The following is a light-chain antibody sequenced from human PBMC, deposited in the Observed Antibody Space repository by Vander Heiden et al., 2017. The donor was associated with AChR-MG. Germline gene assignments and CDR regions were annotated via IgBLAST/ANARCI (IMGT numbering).Light chain of an antibody. J-gene: IGKJ4*01. Sequence: ELVLTQSPATLSVSPGERATLSCRASQSVSSYLAWYQQKPGQAPRLLIYDASNRATGIPARFSGSGSGTDFTLTISSLEPEDFAVYYCQQRSNGGLTFGGGTKVEIK. CDR3: QQRSNGGLT. V-gene: IGKV3-11*01. CDR2: DAS. CDR1: QSVSSY.